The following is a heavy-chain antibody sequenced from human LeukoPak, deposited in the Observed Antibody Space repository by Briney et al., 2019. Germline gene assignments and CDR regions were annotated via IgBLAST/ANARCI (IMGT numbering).Heavy chain of an antibody. CDR2: IKSKTDGGTT. J-gene: IGHJ4*02. V-gene: IGHV3-15*07. Sequence: GGSLRLSCAASGFTFSNAWMNWVRQAPGKGLEWVGRIKSKTDGGTTDYAAPVKGRFAISRDDSKNTLYLQMNSLKTEDTAVYYCTTTSYYYDSSGYYVNDYWGQGTLVTVSS. CDR3: TTTSYYYDSSGYYVNDY. CDR1: GFTFSNAW. D-gene: IGHD3-22*01.